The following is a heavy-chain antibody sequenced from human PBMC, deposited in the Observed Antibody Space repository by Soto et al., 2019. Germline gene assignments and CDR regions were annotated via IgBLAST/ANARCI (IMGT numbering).Heavy chain of an antibody. J-gene: IGHJ6*02. CDR1: GGSISSYY. D-gene: IGHD3-22*01. CDR2: IYYSGST. CDR3: ARVRHDSSGYSNYYGMDV. V-gene: IGHV4-59*01. Sequence: QVQLQESGPGLVKPSETLSLTCTVSGGSISSYYWSWIRQPPGKGLEWIGYIYYSGSTNYNPSLKGRVTISVDTSKNQVSLKLSSVTAADTAVYYCARVRHDSSGYSNYYGMDVWGQGTTVTVSS.